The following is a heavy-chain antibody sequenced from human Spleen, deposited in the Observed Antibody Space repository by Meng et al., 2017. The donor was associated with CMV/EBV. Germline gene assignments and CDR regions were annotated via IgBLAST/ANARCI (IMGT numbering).Heavy chain of an antibody. J-gene: IGHJ4*01. CDR2: IRNKANEYAT. V-gene: IGHV3-72*01. CDR3: ARVHLGSPVVKFFDS. Sequence: EVQLVESGGGLVQPGGSMGVSGVASGFTFSDHYVDWVRQAPKKGLEWLARIRNKANEYATEYAASVKGRFSISRDDSNDSLFLQMNSLKTEDTAVYYCARVHLGSPVVKFFDSWGHGTLVTVSS. CDR1: GFTFSDHY.